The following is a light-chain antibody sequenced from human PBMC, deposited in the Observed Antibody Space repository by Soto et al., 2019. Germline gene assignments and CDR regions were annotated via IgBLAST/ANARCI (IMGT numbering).Light chain of an antibody. Sequence: EIGMTQSPATLSVSPGERATLSCRASQTVSSNLAWYQQKPGQAPRLLIYGASTRATGIPARFSGSGSGTEFTLTISSLQSEDFAVYYCQQRSNLITFGQGTRLEIK. J-gene: IGKJ5*01. V-gene: IGKV3-15*01. CDR3: QQRSNLIT. CDR1: QTVSSN. CDR2: GAS.